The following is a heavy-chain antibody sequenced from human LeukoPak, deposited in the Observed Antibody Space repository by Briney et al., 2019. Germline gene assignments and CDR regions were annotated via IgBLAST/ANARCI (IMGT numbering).Heavy chain of an antibody. Sequence: PSETLSLTCTVSGGSISSGGYYWSWIRQPAGKGLEWIGRIYTSGNTNYNPSLKSRVTISVDTSKNQFSLKLSSVTAADTAVYYCARGGGGVVSPIDYWGQGTLVTVSS. V-gene: IGHV4-61*02. CDR2: IYTSGNT. D-gene: IGHD3-3*01. CDR1: GGSISSGGYY. CDR3: ARGGGGVVSPIDY. J-gene: IGHJ4*02.